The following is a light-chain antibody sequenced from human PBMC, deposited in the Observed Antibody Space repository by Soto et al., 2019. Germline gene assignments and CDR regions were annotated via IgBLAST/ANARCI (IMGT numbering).Light chain of an antibody. J-gene: IGKJ5*01. CDR2: GTS. Sequence: DIQMTQSPSSLSASVGDRVTINCRASQTISNSLNWYQQRPGKAPNLLIYGTSTLQGGVPSRFSGSGSVTDFTLTISSLQPEDSAVYFCQQYNNWPFSFGQGTRLEIK. CDR3: QQYNNWPFS. CDR1: QTISNS. V-gene: IGKV1-39*01.